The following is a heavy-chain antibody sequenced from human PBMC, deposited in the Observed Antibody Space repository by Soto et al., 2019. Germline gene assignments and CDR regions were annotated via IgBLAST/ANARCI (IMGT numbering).Heavy chain of an antibody. D-gene: IGHD5-12*01. V-gene: IGHV3-74*01. CDR2: ISSDGSST. J-gene: IGHJ4*02. Sequence: EGQLVGSGGGLVQPGGSLRLSCAASGLIFGNYWMHWVRQAPGKGLVWVSRISSDGSSTNYADSVKGRFTISRDNAKNTLYLQMDSLIAEDTAVYYCARESSGYSSYFDYWGQGTLLTVSS. CDR1: GLIFGNYW. CDR3: ARESSGYSSYFDY.